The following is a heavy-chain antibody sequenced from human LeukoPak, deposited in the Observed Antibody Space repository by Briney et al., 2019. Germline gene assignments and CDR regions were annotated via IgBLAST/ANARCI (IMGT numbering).Heavy chain of an antibody. CDR2: IIPILGIA. CDR1: GGTFSSYA. CDR3: ARAAYDILTGPDY. V-gene: IGHV1-69*04. Sequence: GASVKVSCKASGGTFSSYAISWVRQAPGQGLEWLGRIIPILGIANYAQKFQGRVTITADKSTSTAYMELSSLRSEDTAVYYGARAAYDILTGPDYWGQGTLVTVSS. D-gene: IGHD3-9*01. J-gene: IGHJ4*02.